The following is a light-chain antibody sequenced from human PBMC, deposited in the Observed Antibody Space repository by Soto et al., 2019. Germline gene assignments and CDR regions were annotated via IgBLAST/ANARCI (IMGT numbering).Light chain of an antibody. CDR3: QQYYSYPFT. CDR1: QGISSY. J-gene: IGKJ4*01. CDR2: AAS. Sequence: IQLTQSPSSLSASVGDRVTITCRVSQGISSYLAWYQQKPGKAPKLLIYAASTLQSGVPSRFSGSGSGTDFTLTISCLQSEDFATYYCQQYYSYPFTFGGGTKVDIK. V-gene: IGKV1-8*01.